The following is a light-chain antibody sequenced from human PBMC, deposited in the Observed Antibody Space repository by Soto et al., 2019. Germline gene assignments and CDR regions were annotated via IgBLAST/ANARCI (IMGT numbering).Light chain of an antibody. CDR1: QSLGGS. CDR2: GAS. V-gene: IGKV3-15*01. J-gene: IGKJ1*01. CDR3: QQYKNWPTWT. Sequence: IVMTQSPATLSLSPGERATLSCRASQSLGGSLAWYQQKPGQAPRLLIYGASTRVTGIPARFSGSVSGTEFTLTISSLQSEDFAVYYCQQYKNWPTWTFGQGTKVDIK.